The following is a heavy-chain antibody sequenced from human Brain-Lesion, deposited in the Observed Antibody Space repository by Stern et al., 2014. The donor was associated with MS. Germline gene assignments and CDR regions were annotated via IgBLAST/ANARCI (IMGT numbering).Heavy chain of an antibody. Sequence: QLQLQESGPGLVTPSETLSLTCTVAGGSVSSTSYAWAWIRQPPGKGLGWIGTIYYSGNTYYSPSLKRRLTISLRTSKNQFSLQRGSVTAADTAVYYCAGEEDIRYCSGGSCTGNWFDPWGQGTLVTVSS. J-gene: IGHJ5*02. CDR2: IYYSGNT. D-gene: IGHD2-15*01. V-gene: IGHV4-39*01. CDR1: GGSVSSTSYA. CDR3: AGEEDIRYCSGGSCTGNWFDP.